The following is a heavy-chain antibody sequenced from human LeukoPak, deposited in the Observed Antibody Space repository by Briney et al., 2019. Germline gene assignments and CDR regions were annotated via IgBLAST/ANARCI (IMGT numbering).Heavy chain of an antibody. CDR2: ISDDGGNL. D-gene: IGHD3-3*01. J-gene: IGHJ4*02. CDR3: AKDLAIFGVVTNPA. V-gene: IGHV3-30*18. CDR1: GITFSNYG. Sequence: GGSLRLSCAASGITFSNYGMHWARQAPGKGLEWVAVISDDGGNLHYADSVKGRFTISRDNSKNTLYLQMNSLRAEDTAVYYCAKDLAIFGVVTNPAWGQGTLVTVSS.